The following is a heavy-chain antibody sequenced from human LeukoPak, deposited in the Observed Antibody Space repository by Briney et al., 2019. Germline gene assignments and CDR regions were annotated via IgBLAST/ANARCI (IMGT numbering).Heavy chain of an antibody. V-gene: IGHV3-49*04. CDR3: TRGLLGSGSQDDY. CDR1: GFTFGDYD. J-gene: IGHJ4*02. CDR2: IRSKAYGGTT. D-gene: IGHD3-10*02. Sequence: PGGSLRLSCTASGFTFGDYDMSWVRQAPGKGLEWVGFIRSKAYGGTTEYAASVKGRFTISRDDSKSIAYLQMNSLKTEDTAVYYCTRGLLGSGSQDDYWGQGTLVTVSS.